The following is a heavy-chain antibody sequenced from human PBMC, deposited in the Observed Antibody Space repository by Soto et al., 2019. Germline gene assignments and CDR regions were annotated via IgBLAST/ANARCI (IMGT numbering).Heavy chain of an antibody. J-gene: IGHJ4*02. CDR2: IYYSGST. CDR3: ARHHTLWFGGLPYYFDY. CDR1: GGSISSYY. D-gene: IGHD3-10*01. Sequence: SETLSLTCTVSGGSISSYYWSWIRQPPGKGLEWIGYIYYSGSTNYNPSLKSRVTISVDTSKNQFSLKLSSVTAADTAVYYCARHHTLWFGGLPYYFDYWGQGTLVTVSS. V-gene: IGHV4-59*08.